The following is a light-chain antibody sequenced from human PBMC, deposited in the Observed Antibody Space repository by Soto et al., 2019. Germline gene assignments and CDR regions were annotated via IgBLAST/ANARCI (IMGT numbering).Light chain of an antibody. CDR2: GAS. J-gene: IGKJ4*01. V-gene: IGKV3-20*01. Sequence: EVVLTQSPGTLSLSPGERATLSCRASQSVSSGTYLAWYQQKPGQAPTLLIYGASTRAAGIPDSFSGSGSGTDFTLTITRLVPEDFVVYYCHQYGDSPLTFGGGTRVE. CDR1: QSVSSGTY. CDR3: HQYGDSPLT.